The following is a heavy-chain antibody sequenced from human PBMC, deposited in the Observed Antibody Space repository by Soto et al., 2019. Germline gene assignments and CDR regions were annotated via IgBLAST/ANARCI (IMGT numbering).Heavy chain of an antibody. V-gene: IGHV3-23*01. J-gene: IGHJ5*02. D-gene: IGHD3-3*01. Sequence: EVQLFESGGGLVEPGESLRLSCAASGFTFKDFAMSWVRQAPGKGLEWVSTITTSDDITYSADSVRGRFTISRDNSANTLFLQMSSLRGDDTATYYCTKGDSSGYFDPSSGYSTPDHWGQGTLVTVSS. CDR2: ITTSDDIT. CDR3: TKGDSSGYFDPSSGYSTPDH. CDR1: GFTFKDFA.